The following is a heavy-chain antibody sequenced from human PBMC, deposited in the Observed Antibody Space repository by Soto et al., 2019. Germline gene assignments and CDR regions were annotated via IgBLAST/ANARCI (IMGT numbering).Heavy chain of an antibody. J-gene: IGHJ6*03. D-gene: IGHD3-10*01. CDR3: ARGRYYYGSGSYYPYYYYYYMDV. V-gene: IGHV4-34*01. CDR2: INHSGST. Sequence: GSLILSCAASGFPFSSYGMHWVRQPPGKGLEWIGEINHSGSTNYNPSLKSRVTISVDTSKNQFSLKLSSVTAADTAVYYCARGRYYYGSGSYYPYYYYYYMDVWGKGTTVTVSS. CDR1: GFPFSSYG.